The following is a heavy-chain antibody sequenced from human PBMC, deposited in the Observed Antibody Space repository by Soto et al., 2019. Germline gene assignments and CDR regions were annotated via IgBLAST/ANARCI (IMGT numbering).Heavy chain of an antibody. V-gene: IGHV3-30-3*01. CDR3: ARDRGDIAGRFDY. CDR2: ISYGATNK. J-gene: IGHJ4*02. Sequence: QVQVVESGGGVVQPGRSLRLSCAASGFTFSRYAMHWVRQAPGKGLEWVAVISYGATNKYYADSVKGRFTISRDNSKSTLYLQMTSLRTEDTAVYYCARDRGDIAGRFDYWGQGTLVTVSS. CDR1: GFTFSRYA. D-gene: IGHD6-6*01.